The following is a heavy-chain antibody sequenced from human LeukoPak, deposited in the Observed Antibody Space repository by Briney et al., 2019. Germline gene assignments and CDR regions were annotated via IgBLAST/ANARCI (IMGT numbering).Heavy chain of an antibody. J-gene: IGHJ4*02. D-gene: IGHD6-19*01. V-gene: IGHV3-30-3*01. CDR2: ISYDGSNK. CDR3: ARDRDSSGWYEGFDY. CDR1: RFTFSSYN. Sequence: GGSLRLSCAASRFTFSSYNMNWVRQAPDKGLEWVAVISYDGSNKYYADSVKGRFTISRDNSKNTLYLQMNSLRADDTAVYYCARDRDSSGWYEGFDYWGQGTLVTVSS.